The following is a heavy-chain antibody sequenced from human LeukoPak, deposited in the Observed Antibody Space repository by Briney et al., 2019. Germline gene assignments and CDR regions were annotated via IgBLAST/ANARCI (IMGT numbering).Heavy chain of an antibody. CDR1: GGSIRSYY. CDR2: IYYSGNT. CDR3: AGGPYSYDSSGAFDI. D-gene: IGHD3-22*01. Sequence: SETLSLTCTVSGGSIRSYYWSWIRQPPGKGLEWIGYIYYSGNTNYNPSLKSRVTISVDTSKNQFSLKLSSVTAADTAVYFCAGGPYSYDSSGAFDIWGQGTMVTVSS. J-gene: IGHJ3*02. V-gene: IGHV4-59*08.